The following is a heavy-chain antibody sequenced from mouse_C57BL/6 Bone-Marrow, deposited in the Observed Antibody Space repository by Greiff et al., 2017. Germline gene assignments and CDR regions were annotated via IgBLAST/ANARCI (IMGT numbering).Heavy chain of an antibody. CDR1: GFTFSSYA. Sequence: VQLKESGGGLVKPGGSLKLSCAASGFTFSSYAMSWVRQTPEKRLEWVATISDGGSYTYYPDNVKGRFTISRDNAKNNLYLQMSHLKSEDTAMYYCARGRNYYGSWFAYWGQGTLVTVSA. J-gene: IGHJ3*01. CDR3: ARGRNYYGSWFAY. CDR2: ISDGGSYT. D-gene: IGHD1-1*01. V-gene: IGHV5-4*01.